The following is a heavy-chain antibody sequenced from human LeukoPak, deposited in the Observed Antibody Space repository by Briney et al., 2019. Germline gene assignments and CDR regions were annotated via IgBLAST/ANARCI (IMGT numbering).Heavy chain of an antibody. CDR2: INPNSGGT. V-gene: IGHV1-2*02. Sequence: ASVKVSCKASVYTFTGYYMHCVRQAPGQGLEWMGWINPNSGGTNYAQKFQGRVTMTRDTSISTAYMELSRLRADDTSGYYCARDYQRYSYGLVYWGQGTLVTVSS. D-gene: IGHD5-18*01. CDR3: ARDYQRYSYGLVY. CDR1: VYTFTGYY. J-gene: IGHJ4*02.